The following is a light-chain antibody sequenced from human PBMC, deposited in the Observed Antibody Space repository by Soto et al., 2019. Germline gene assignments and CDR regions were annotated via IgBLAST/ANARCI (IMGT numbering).Light chain of an antibody. Sequence: DIQVTQSPSSVSASVGDRVTITCRASQDINNWLAWYQQKPGKAPKLLIYTTSNLQSGVPSRFSGSGSGTDFTLTISSLQPEDFVTYYCQQANSFPLPFGGGTKVEIK. J-gene: IGKJ4*01. CDR2: TTS. V-gene: IGKV1D-12*01. CDR1: QDINNW. CDR3: QQANSFPLP.